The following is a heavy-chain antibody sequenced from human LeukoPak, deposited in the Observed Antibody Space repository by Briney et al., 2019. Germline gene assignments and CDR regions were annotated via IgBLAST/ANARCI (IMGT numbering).Heavy chain of an antibody. CDR1: GGSISSSGYY. J-gene: IGHJ4*02. Sequence: SETLSLTCTVSGGSISSSGYYWGWIRQAPGKGLEWIATIYNSGTAYYNPSLKSRVTISVDTSKNQFSLKLSSVTASDTAVYYCARHYDVDTTMLYFYYLDYWGQGTLVTVSS. V-gene: IGHV4-39*01. D-gene: IGHD5-18*01. CDR3: ARHYDVDTTMLYFYYLDY. CDR2: IYNSGTA.